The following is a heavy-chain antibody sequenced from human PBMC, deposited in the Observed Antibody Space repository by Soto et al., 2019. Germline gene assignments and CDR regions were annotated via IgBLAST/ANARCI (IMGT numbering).Heavy chain of an antibody. CDR1: GFTFSSYA. Sequence: EVQLLESGGGLVQPGGSLRLSCAASGFTFSSYAMSWVRQAPGKGLEWVSAISGSGGSTYYADSVKGRFIISRDNSKNTLYLQMNSLRAEDTAVYYCAKDLLDIVVVVAASDAFDIWGQGTMVTVSS. CDR3: AKDLLDIVVVVAASDAFDI. D-gene: IGHD2-15*01. V-gene: IGHV3-23*01. J-gene: IGHJ3*02. CDR2: ISGSGGST.